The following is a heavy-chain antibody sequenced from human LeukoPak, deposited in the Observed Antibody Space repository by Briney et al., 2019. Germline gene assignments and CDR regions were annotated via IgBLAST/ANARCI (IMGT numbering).Heavy chain of an antibody. CDR2: INPNSGGT. J-gene: IGHJ4*02. CDR3: ARDSCSSTSCLSIDDY. CDR1: GCTSIGYY. V-gene: IGHV1-2*02. D-gene: IGHD2-2*01. Sequence: GASVKVSCKASGCTSIGYYMHWVRQAPGQGLEWMGWINPNSGGTNYAQKFQGRVTMARDTSISTVYMELSRLRSDDTAVYYCARDSCSSTSCLSIDDYWGQGTLVTVSS.